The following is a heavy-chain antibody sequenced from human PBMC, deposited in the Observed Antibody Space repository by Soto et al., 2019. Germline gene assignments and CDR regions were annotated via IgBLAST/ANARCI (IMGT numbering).Heavy chain of an antibody. CDR1: GFTFSSYG. CDR3: ARGEVGATYYFDY. Sequence: QVQLVESGGGVVQPGRSLRLSCAASGFTFSSYGMHWVRQAPGKGLEWVAVIWYDGSNKYYADSVKGRFTISRDNSKNTLYLQMNSLRAEDTAVYYCARGEVGATYYFDYWGQGTQVTVSS. J-gene: IGHJ4*02. D-gene: IGHD1-26*01. CDR2: IWYDGSNK. V-gene: IGHV3-33*01.